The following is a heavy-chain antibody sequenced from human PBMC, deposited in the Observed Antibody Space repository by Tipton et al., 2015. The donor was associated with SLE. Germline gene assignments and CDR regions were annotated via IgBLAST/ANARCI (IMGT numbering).Heavy chain of an antibody. D-gene: IGHD5-12*01. Sequence: TLSLTCAVYGGSFSGYYWSWIRQPPGKGLEWIGEINHSGSTNYNPSLKSRVTISVDTSKNQFSLKLSSVTAADTAVYYCAFGEAATIQVVEKNYFDYWGQGTLATVSS. J-gene: IGHJ4*02. V-gene: IGHV4-34*01. CDR2: INHSGST. CDR1: GGSFSGYY. CDR3: AFGEAATIQVVEKNYFDY.